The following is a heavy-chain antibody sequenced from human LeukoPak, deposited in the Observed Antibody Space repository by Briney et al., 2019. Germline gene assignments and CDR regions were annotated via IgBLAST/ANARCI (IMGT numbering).Heavy chain of an antibody. CDR1: GFTVSSNY. V-gene: IGHV3-53*01. D-gene: IGHD3-22*01. CDR3: AKDRNYYDSSGYYYGDY. Sequence: GGSLRLSCAASGFTVSSNYMSWVRQAPGKGLEWVSIFYSSGSTYYADSEKGRFTISRDNSKNTLYLQMNSLRAEDTAVYYCAKDRNYYDSSGYYYGDYWGQGTLVTVSS. J-gene: IGHJ4*02. CDR2: FYSSGST.